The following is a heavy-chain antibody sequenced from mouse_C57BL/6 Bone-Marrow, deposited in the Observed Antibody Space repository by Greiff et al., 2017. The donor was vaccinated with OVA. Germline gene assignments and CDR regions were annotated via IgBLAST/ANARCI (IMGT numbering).Heavy chain of an antibody. CDR3: ARSLSYYYGSSYNGYFDV. D-gene: IGHD1-1*01. Sequence: QVTLKVSGPGILQSSQTLSLTCSFSGFSLSTSGMGVSWIRQPSGKGLEWLAHIYWDDDKRYNPSLKSRLTISKDTSRNQVFLKITSVDTADTATYYCARSLSYYYGSSYNGYFDVWGTGTTVTVSS. J-gene: IGHJ1*03. V-gene: IGHV8-12*01. CDR2: IYWDDDK. CDR1: GFSLSTSGMG.